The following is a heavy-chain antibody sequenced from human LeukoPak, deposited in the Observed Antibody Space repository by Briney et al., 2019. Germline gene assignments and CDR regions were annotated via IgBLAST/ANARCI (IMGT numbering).Heavy chain of an antibody. J-gene: IGHJ4*02. V-gene: IGHV3-21*01. CDR1: GESLSKYY. Sequence: ETLSLTCAVYGESLSKYYWTWIRQAPGKGLEWVSSISSSSSYIYYADSVKGRFTISRDNAKNSLYLQMNSLRAEDTAVYYCARDPTTRLTGVLFDYWGQGTLVTVSS. D-gene: IGHD1-20*01. CDR2: ISSSSSYI. CDR3: ARDPTTRLTGVLFDY.